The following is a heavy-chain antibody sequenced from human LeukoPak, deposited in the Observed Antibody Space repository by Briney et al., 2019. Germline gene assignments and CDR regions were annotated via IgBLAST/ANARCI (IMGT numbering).Heavy chain of an antibody. V-gene: IGHV5-51*01. CDR1: AYSFINYW. CDR3: ARLGYYDSSGYTGYFEY. J-gene: IGHJ4*02. D-gene: IGHD3-22*01. Sequence: GESLKISCKGSAYSFINYWIGWVRQMPGKALEWMGIIYPGDSTTRYSPSFKGQVTISADKSITTAYLQWSSLKASDTAMYYCARLGYYDSSGYTGYFEYWGQGTLVTVSS. CDR2: IYPGDSTT.